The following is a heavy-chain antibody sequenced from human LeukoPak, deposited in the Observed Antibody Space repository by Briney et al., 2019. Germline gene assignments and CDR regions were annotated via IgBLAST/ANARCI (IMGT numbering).Heavy chain of an antibody. D-gene: IGHD1-26*01. J-gene: IGHJ3*02. CDR1: GGTLSSYT. Sequence: SVKISCTAPGGTLSSYTISWVRHAPGQGLEWMGRIIPILGITNYAHKFQGRVTTTADKSTSTAYMELSSLRSEDTAVYYCARASGGSDYGAFYIWGERKMGTASS. CDR2: IIPILGIT. CDR3: ARASGGSDYGAFYI. V-gene: IGHV1-69*02.